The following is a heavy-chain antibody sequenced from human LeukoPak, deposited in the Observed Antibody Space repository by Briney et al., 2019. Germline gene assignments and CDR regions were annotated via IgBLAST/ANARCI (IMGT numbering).Heavy chain of an antibody. CDR2: IKQDGSEK. V-gene: IGHV3-7*01. Sequence: GGSLRLSCAASGFTFSSYWMSWVRQAPGKGLELVANIKQDGSEKYYVDSVKGRFTISRDNAKNSLYLQMNSLRAEDTAVYYCARLGSGWADAFDIWGQGTMVTVSS. CDR1: GFTFSSYW. D-gene: IGHD6-19*01. J-gene: IGHJ3*02. CDR3: ARLGSGWADAFDI.